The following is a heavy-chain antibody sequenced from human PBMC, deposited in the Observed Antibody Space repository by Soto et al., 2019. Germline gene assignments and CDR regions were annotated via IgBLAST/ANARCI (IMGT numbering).Heavy chain of an antibody. CDR2: VTGDGTTT. Sequence: LRLSCTVSGLTFSNFWMHWVRQAPGKGLVWVSRVTGDGTTTDYADSVKGRFTISRDNAKNTVFLQMNSLRAEDTAVYYCATLNSFGSDFWGHGTLVTVSS. D-gene: IGHD3-3*01. J-gene: IGHJ4*01. CDR1: GLTFSNFW. CDR3: ATLNSFGSDF. V-gene: IGHV3-74*01.